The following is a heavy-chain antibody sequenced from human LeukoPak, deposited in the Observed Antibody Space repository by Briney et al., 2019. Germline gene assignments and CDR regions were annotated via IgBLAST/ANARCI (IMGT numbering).Heavy chain of an antibody. J-gene: IGHJ4*02. CDR2: IIPILGIA. D-gene: IGHD5-24*01. V-gene: IGHV1-69*04. CDR3: ASSMDGYNYFGLDY. CDR1: GGTFSSYA. Sequence: SVKVSCKASGGTFSSYAISWVRQAPGQGLEWMGRIIPILGIANYAQKFQGRVTITTDKSTSTAYMELSSLRSEDTAVYYCASSMDGYNYFGLDYWGQGTLVTVSS.